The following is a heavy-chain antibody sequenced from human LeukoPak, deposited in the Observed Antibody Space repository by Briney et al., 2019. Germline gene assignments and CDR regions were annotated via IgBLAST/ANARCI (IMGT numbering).Heavy chain of an antibody. CDR1: GFTFSSYS. CDR3: ARDKSIAAAGSNYYYYYGMDV. D-gene: IGHD6-13*01. CDR2: INSSSSYI. J-gene: IGHJ6*02. Sequence: PGGSLRLSCAASGFTFSSYSMNWVRQAPGKGLEWVSSINSSSSYIYYADTVKGRFTISRDNAKNSLYLQMNSLRAEDTAVYYCARDKSIAAAGSNYYYYYGMDVWGQGTTVTVSS. V-gene: IGHV3-21*01.